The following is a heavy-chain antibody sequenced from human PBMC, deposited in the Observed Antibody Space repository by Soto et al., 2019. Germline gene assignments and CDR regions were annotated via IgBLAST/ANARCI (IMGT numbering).Heavy chain of an antibody. CDR3: AHDSSGLYGFDY. Sequence: QITLKESGPTLVKPTQTLTLTCTFSGFSLTTSGVGVGWIRQPPGKALEWLALIYWDDDKRYSPSLKSRLTITKYTSKNQVVLTMTNMDPVDTATYYCAHDSSGLYGFDYWGQGTLVTVSS. J-gene: IGHJ4*02. V-gene: IGHV2-5*02. CDR1: GFSLTTSGVG. D-gene: IGHD6-19*01. CDR2: IYWDDDK.